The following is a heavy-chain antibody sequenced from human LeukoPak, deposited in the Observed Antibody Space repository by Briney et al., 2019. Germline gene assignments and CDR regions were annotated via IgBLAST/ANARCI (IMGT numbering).Heavy chain of an antibody. CDR1: GGSISSYY. CDR3: ARTIAAEPPRYFDY. CDR2: IYYSGST. D-gene: IGHD6-13*01. Sequence: PSETLSLTCTVSGGSISSYYWSWIRQPPGKGLEWIGYIYYSGSTNYNPSLKSRVTISVDTSKNQFSLKLSSVTAADTAVYYCARTIAAEPPRYFDYWGQGTLVTVSS. J-gene: IGHJ4*02. V-gene: IGHV4-59*12.